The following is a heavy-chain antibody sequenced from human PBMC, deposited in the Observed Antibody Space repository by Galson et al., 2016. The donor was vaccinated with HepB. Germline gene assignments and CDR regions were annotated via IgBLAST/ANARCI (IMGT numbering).Heavy chain of an antibody. D-gene: IGHD3-22*01. Sequence: ETLSLTCTVSGDSITSAGWWSWVRQPPGQGLEWIGEIYQGGRTHYNPSLKSRITMSIDKSKNQFSLRLSSVTAADTAVYYCTRNGFYCLDYWGLGTLVTVSS. J-gene: IGHJ4*02. CDR2: IYQGGRT. V-gene: IGHV4-4*02. CDR3: TRNGFYCLDY. CDR1: GDSITSAGW.